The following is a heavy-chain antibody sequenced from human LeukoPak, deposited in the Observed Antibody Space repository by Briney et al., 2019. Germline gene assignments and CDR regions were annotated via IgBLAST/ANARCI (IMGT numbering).Heavy chain of an antibody. J-gene: IGHJ5*02. CDR2: INHSGST. CDR1: GGSISSSSYY. CDR3: ARGLGLRIVATISANWFDP. Sequence: SETLSLTCTVSGGSISSSSYYWSWIRQPPGKGLEWIGEINHSGSTNYNPSLKSRVTISVDTSKNQFSLKLSSVTAADTAVYYCARGLGLRIVATISANWFDPWGQGTLVTVSS. V-gene: IGHV4-39*07. D-gene: IGHD5-12*01.